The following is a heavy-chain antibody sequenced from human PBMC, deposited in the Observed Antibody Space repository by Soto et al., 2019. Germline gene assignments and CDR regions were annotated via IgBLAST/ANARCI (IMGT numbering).Heavy chain of an antibody. Sequence: QVQLVQSGAEVKKPGSSVKVSCKASGGTFSSYTISWVRQAPGQGLEWMGRIIPILGIAKYAQKFQGRVTITADKSTSTAYMELSSLRSEDTAVYYCARDIEAVDNLINNWFDPWGQGTLVTVSS. CDR1: GGTFSSYT. D-gene: IGHD6-13*01. J-gene: IGHJ5*02. V-gene: IGHV1-69*08. CDR3: ARDIEAVDNLINNWFDP. CDR2: IIPILGIA.